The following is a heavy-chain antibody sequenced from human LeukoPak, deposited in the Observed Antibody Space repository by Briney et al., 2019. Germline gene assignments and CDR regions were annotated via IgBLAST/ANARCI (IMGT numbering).Heavy chain of an antibody. D-gene: IGHD1-1*01. J-gene: IGHJ4*02. V-gene: IGHV1-69*04. CDR2: IIPILGIA. Sequence: SVKVSCKASGGTFSSYAISWVRQAPGRGLEWMGRIIPILGIANYAQKFQGRVTITADKSTSTAYMELSSLRSEDTAVYYCARDPGYNWNDDFDYWGQGTLVAVSS. CDR1: GGTFSSYA. CDR3: ARDPGYNWNDDFDY.